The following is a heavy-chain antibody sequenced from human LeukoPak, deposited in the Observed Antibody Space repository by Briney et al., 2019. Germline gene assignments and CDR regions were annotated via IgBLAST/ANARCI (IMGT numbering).Heavy chain of an antibody. D-gene: IGHD1-26*01. CDR2: IYYSGST. V-gene: IGHV4-39*07. CDR1: GGSISSSSYY. Sequence: PSETLSLTCTVSGGSISSSSYYWGWIRQPPGKGLEWIGSIYYSGSTYYNPSLKSRVTISVDTSKNQFSLKLSSVTAADTAVYYCARVKGIGVGATFDYWGQGTLVTVSS. CDR3: ARVKGIGVGATFDY. J-gene: IGHJ4*02.